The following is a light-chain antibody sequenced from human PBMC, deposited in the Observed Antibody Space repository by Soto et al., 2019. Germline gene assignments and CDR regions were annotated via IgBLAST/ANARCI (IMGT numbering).Light chain of an antibody. CDR1: SSDVGAYNY. V-gene: IGLV2-14*03. Sequence: QSALTQPASVSGSPGQSITISCTGTSSDVGAYNYVSWYQHHPGKAPKLMIYDVSNRPSGVSNRFSGSKSGTTASLTISGLQAEDEADYYCNSFTTSSTLVFGGGTKVTLL. J-gene: IGLJ2*01. CDR3: NSFTTSSTLV. CDR2: DVS.